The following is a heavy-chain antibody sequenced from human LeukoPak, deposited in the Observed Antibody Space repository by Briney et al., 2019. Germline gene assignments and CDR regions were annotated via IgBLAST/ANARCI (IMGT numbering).Heavy chain of an antibody. CDR3: ARDLYNSASK. Sequence: GGSLRLSCAASGFTFSSYAMHWVRQAPGKGLEWVAVISYDGSNKYYADSVKGRFTISRDNAKNSLYLQMNSLRAEDTAVYYCARDLYNSASKWGQGTLVTVSS. V-gene: IGHV3-30-3*01. CDR1: GFTFSSYA. J-gene: IGHJ4*02. CDR2: ISYDGSNK. D-gene: IGHD6-25*01.